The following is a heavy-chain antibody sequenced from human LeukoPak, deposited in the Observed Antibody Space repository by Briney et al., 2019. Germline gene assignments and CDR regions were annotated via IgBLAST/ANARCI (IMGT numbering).Heavy chain of an antibody. Sequence: GGSLRLSCAASGFTFSSYAMHWVRQAPGKGLEWVAVISYDGSNKYYADSVKGRFTISRDNSKNTLYLQMNSLRAEDTAVYYCARDFRNHYYDSSGPNFGFDYWGQGTLVTVSS. CDR2: ISYDGSNK. CDR3: ARDFRNHYYDSSGPNFGFDY. CDR1: GFTFSSYA. D-gene: IGHD3-22*01. J-gene: IGHJ4*02. V-gene: IGHV3-30-3*01.